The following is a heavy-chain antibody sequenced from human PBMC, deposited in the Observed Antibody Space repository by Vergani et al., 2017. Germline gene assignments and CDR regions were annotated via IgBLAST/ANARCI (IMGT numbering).Heavy chain of an antibody. D-gene: IGHD3/OR15-3a*01. V-gene: IGHV3-21*01. CDR3: ARETRTVEGDAFDI. CDR1: GFTFTSYS. CDR2: ISSSNNYI. J-gene: IGHJ3*02. Sequence: EVQVVESGGGLVQPGGSLRLSCAASGFTFTSYSMNWVRQAPGKGLEWVASISSSNNYIYYADSVKGRFTISRDNAKKSLYLQMNSLRADDTAVYSCARETRTVEGDAFDIWGQGTMVTVSS.